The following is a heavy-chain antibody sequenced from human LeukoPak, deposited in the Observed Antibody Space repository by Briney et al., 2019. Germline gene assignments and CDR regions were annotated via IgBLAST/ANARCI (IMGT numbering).Heavy chain of an antibody. CDR1: GFTFSSYA. J-gene: IGHJ4*02. D-gene: IGHD3-3*01. Sequence: GGSLRLSCAASGFTFSSYAMNWVRQAPGKGLEWVSGISGSGGSTYYVDSVKGRFTISRDNSKNTLYLQMNSLRVEDTAVYYCAKQYDFWSGPDYWGQGTLVTVSS. V-gene: IGHV3-23*01. CDR2: ISGSGGST. CDR3: AKQYDFWSGPDY.